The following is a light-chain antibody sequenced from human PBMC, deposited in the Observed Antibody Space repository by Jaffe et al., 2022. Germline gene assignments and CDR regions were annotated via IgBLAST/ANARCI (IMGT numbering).Light chain of an antibody. CDR1: ALPKQY. V-gene: IGLV3-25*03. J-gene: IGLJ2*01. CDR2: KDS. Sequence: SYELTQPPSVSVSPGQTARITCSGDALPKQYAYWYQQKPGQAPVLVIYKDSERPSGIPERFSGSSSGTTVTLTISGVQAEDEADYYCQSADSSGTYQTVVFGGGTKLTVL. CDR3: QSADSSGTYQTVV.